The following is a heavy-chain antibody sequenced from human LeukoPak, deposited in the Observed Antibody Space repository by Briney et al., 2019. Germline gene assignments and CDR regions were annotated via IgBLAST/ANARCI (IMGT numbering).Heavy chain of an antibody. CDR1: GFTFRSYE. J-gene: IGHJ4*02. CDR2: ISSSGSTI. D-gene: IGHD3-22*01. V-gene: IGHV3-48*03. Sequence: GGSLRLSCVASGFTFRSYEMNWVRQAPGKGLEWVSYISSSGSTIYYADSVKGRFTISRDNAKNSLYLQMNSLRAEDTAVYYCKCYYDSSGYKAYWGQGTLVTVSS. CDR3: KCYYDSSGYKAY.